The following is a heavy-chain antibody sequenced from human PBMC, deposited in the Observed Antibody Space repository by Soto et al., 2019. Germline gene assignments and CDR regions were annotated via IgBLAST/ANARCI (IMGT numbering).Heavy chain of an antibody. CDR2: IYHSGNT. J-gene: IGHJ5*02. CDR1: GCSISSGGYS. CDR3: ARVPSP. Sequence: QLQLQESGSGLVNPSQTLSLTCAVSGCSISSGGYSWSWIRQPPGKVLEWIGSIYHSGNTYYNPSLKSRVTISVDRSKIQFSLKLSSVTAADTAVYYCARVPSPWGQGTLVTVSS. V-gene: IGHV4-30-2*01.